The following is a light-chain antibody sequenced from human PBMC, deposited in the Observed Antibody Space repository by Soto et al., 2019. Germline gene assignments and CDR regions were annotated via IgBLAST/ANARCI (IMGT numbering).Light chain of an antibody. V-gene: IGKV3-20*01. J-gene: IGKJ1*01. CDR2: DAS. Sequence: EVVLTQSPGTLSLSPGERATLSCRASQSVSRTYLAWYQQKPGQAPRLLIYDASNRATGIPDRFSGSGSGTDFALTISRLEPDHFAVYYCQEYGSSRTFGQGTKVEIK. CDR3: QEYGSSRT. CDR1: QSVSRTY.